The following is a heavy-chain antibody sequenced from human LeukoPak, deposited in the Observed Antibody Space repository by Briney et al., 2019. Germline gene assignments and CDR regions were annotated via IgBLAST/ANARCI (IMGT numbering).Heavy chain of an antibody. V-gene: IGHV4-34*01. CDR1: GGSFSGYY. J-gene: IGHJ4*02. D-gene: IGHD4-17*01. CDR3: ARDPGGYGDYVGYFDY. Sequence: SETLSLTCAVYGGSFSGYYWSWIRQPPGKGLEWIGEINHSGSTNYNPSLKSRVTISVDTSKNQFSLKLSSVTAADTAVYYCARDPGGYGDYVGYFDYWGQGTLVTVSS. CDR2: INHSGST.